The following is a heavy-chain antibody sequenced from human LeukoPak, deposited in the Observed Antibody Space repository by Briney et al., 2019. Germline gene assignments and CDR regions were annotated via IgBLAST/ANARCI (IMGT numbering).Heavy chain of an antibody. D-gene: IGHD5-12*01. J-gene: IGHJ4*02. Sequence: ASVKVSCKASGYTFTGYYMHWVRQAPGQGLEWMGRINPNSGGTNFAQRFQGRVTMTRDTSISTAYMELSRLRSDDTAVYYCTRDSYEDYYFDYWGQGTLVTVSS. V-gene: IGHV1-2*06. CDR3: TRDSYEDYYFDY. CDR2: INPNSGGT. CDR1: GYTFTGYY.